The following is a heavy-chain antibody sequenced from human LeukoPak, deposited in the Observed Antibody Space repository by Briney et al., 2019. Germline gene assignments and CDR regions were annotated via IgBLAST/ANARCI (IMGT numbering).Heavy chain of an antibody. J-gene: IGHJ3*02. CDR1: GYSFTNYW. Sequence: GEPLKISCKGSGYSFTNYWIGWVRQMPGKGLEWMGIIYPGDSDTRYSPSFQGQVTISADKSISTAYLQWSSLKASDTAMYYCARSCSSTSCYLSDAFDIWGRGTMVTVSS. D-gene: IGHD2-2*01. CDR2: IYPGDSDT. V-gene: IGHV5-51*01. CDR3: ARSCSSTSCYLSDAFDI.